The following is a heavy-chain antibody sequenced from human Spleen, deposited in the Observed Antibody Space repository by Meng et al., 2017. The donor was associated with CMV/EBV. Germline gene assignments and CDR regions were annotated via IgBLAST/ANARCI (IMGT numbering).Heavy chain of an antibody. CDR3: AGLYETYYNSWFDP. CDR1: GGSITSYY. Sequence: LSCTVSGGSITSYYWNWIRQTPGKGLEWIGYVYYTGSANYNPSLKGRVTMSVDRSKNQFSLKLRSVTAADTAIYYCAGLYETYYNSWFDPWGQGRLVTVSS. V-gene: IGHV4-59*01. CDR2: VYYTGSA. J-gene: IGHJ5*02. D-gene: IGHD3-22*01.